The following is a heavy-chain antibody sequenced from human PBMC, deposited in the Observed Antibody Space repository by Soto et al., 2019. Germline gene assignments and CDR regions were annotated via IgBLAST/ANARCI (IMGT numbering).Heavy chain of an antibody. V-gene: IGHV1-3*01. CDR2: INAGNGNT. D-gene: IGHD6-6*01. CDR3: ARGYSSSSGRVRGLGTFDP. Sequence: QVQLVQSGAEVKKPGASVKVSCKASGYTFTSYAMHWVRQAPGQRLEWMGWINAGNGNTKYSQKFQGRVTITRDTSASTAYMELSSLRSEDTAVYYCARGYSSSSGRVRGLGTFDPWGQGTLVTVSS. J-gene: IGHJ5*02. CDR1: GYTFTSYA.